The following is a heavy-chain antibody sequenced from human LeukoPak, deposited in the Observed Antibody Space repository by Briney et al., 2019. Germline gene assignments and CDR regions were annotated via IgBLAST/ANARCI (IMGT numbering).Heavy chain of an antibody. CDR1: GFTFSNYG. V-gene: IGHV3-30*18. D-gene: IGHD6-13*01. J-gene: IGHJ4*02. Sequence: GGSLRLSCAASGFTFSNYGMHWVSQAPGKGLEWVALISYDGSNKYFADSVKGRFTISRDNSKNTLYLQMHSLRAEDTAVYYCAKDNVAAAGRYLDYWGQGTLVTVSS. CDR2: ISYDGSNK. CDR3: AKDNVAAAGRYLDY.